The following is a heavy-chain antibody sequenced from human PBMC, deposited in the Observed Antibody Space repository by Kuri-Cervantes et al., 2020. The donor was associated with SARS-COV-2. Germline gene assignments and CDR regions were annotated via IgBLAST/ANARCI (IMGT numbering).Heavy chain of an antibody. CDR2: IYNGGST. CDR3: AREGIGGYDYDAFDI. D-gene: IGHD5-12*01. Sequence: ETLSLTCAASGFTVSSNYMSWVRQAPGKGLVWVSVIYNGGSTYYADSVKGRFTISRDNSKNTLYLQMNSLRAEDTAVYYCAREGIGGYDYDAFDIWGQGTMVTVSS. J-gene: IGHJ3*02. V-gene: IGHV3-66*02. CDR1: GFTVSSNY.